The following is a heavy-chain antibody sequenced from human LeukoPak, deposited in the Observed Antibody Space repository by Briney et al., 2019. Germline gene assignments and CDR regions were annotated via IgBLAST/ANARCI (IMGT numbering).Heavy chain of an antibody. J-gene: IGHJ6*02. CDR2: ISAYNGNT. Sequence: ASVKVSCKASGYTFTSYGISWVRQAPGQGLEWMGWISAYNGNTNYAQKLQGRVTMTTDTSTSTAYMELRSLRSDDTAVYYCARGAYYYGSGSDHDYYGMDVWGQGTTVTVSS. CDR3: ARGAYYYGSGSDHDYYGMDV. V-gene: IGHV1-18*01. CDR1: GYTFTSYG. D-gene: IGHD3-10*01.